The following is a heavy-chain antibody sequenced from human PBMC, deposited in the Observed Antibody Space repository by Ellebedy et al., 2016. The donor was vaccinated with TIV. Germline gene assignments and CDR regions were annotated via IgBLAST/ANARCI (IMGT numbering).Heavy chain of an antibody. D-gene: IGHD6-13*01. CDR2: ISYSGDLM. CDR1: GFTFSGYY. V-gene: IGHV3-11*01. J-gene: IGHJ4*02. Sequence: GESLKISCAASGFTFSGYYMSWFRQAPGKGPEWVSYISYSGDLMYYADSVKGRFTTSRDNAENSLSLQMNSLRAEDTAVYYCARHGVIAAAGASDYWGQGTLVIVSS. CDR3: ARHGVIAAAGASDY.